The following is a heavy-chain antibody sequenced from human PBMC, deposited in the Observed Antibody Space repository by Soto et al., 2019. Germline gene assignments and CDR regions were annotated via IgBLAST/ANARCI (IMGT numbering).Heavy chain of an antibody. D-gene: IGHD3-10*01. CDR3: ARMVRGVMGHDAFDI. Sequence: SGPTLVNPTQTLTLTCTFSGFSLSTSGMCVSWIRQPPGKALEWLALIDWDDDKYYSTSLKTRPTISKDTSKNQVVLTMTNMDPVDTATYYCARMVRGVMGHDAFDIWGQGTMVTVSS. J-gene: IGHJ3*02. CDR1: GFSLSTSGMC. V-gene: IGHV2-70*01. CDR2: IDWDDDK.